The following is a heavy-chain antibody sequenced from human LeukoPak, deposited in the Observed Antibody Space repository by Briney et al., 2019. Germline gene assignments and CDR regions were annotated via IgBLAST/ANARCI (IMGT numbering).Heavy chain of an antibody. CDR3: TREIRYFDWVPRDY. V-gene: IGHV3-49*03. D-gene: IGHD3-9*01. J-gene: IGHJ4*02. Sequence: GGSLRLSCTASGFTFGDYAMSWFRQAPGKGLEWVGFIRSKAYGGTTEYAASVKGRFTISRDDSKSIAYLQMNSLKTEDTAVYYCTREIRYFDWVPRDYWGQGSLVTVSS. CDR2: IRSKAYGGTT. CDR1: GFTFGDYA.